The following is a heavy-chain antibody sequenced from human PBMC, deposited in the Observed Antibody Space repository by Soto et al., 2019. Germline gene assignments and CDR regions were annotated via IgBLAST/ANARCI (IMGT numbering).Heavy chain of an antibody. J-gene: IGHJ4*02. CDR2: ISRSGRGSA. CDR1: GFTFNSYV. D-gene: IGHD3-22*01. V-gene: IGHV3-23*01. Sequence: GGSLRLSCAASGFTFNSYVMTWVRQAPGEGLEWVSSISRSGRGSAYYADSVKGRFTISRDNAKNSLYLQMNSLGAEDTAVYYCATNYYDSSGEVDYWGQGTLVTVSS. CDR3: ATNYYDSSGEVDY.